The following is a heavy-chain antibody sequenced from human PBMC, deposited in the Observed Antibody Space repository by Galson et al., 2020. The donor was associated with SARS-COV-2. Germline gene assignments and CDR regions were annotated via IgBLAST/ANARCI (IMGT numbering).Heavy chain of an antibody. D-gene: IGHD4-17*01. V-gene: IGHV3-48*01. CDR3: ARDEDYGGISFDY. CDR2: ISGSSHTI. CDR1: GFSFSTYT. J-gene: IGHJ4*02. Sequence: GESLKISCTASGFSFSTYTMNWVRQAPGRGLEWVSHISGSSHTIYYADSVKGRFIISRDNARNSLSLQMNSLTAEDTAVYYCARDEDYGGISFDYWGPGTLVTVSS.